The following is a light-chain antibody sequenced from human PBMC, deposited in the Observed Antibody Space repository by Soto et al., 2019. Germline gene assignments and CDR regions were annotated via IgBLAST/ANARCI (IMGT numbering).Light chain of an antibody. CDR2: DAS. Sequence: DIQMTQSPSTLSASVGDRITITCRASQSISGWLAWYQQKPGKAPKLLIYDASTLEDGVPSRFSGSGSGTESIQPISRLQPDDFATYYCQQSKSLSLSFGGGTRLDI. CDR3: QQSKSLSLS. V-gene: IGKV1-5*01. CDR1: QSISGW. J-gene: IGKJ4*01.